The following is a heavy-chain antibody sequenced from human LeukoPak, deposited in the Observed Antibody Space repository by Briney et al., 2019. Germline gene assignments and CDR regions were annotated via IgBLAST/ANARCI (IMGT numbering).Heavy chain of an antibody. CDR1: GGPIRSYY. CDR3: ARVNLGEYYFDY. V-gene: IGHV4-59*13. J-gene: IGHJ4*02. CDR2: IYYSGSGST. Sequence: SETLSLTCTVSGGPIRSYYGSWIRQPTGRGLEWIGYIYYSGSGSTNYSPSLKSRVTISVDTSKNQFSLKLSSVTAADTALYYCARVNLGEYYFDYWGQRTLVTVSS.